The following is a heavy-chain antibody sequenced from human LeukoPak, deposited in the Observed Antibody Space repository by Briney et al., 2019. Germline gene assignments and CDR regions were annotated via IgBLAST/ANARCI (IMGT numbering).Heavy chain of an antibody. D-gene: IGHD3-22*01. CDR2: ISSSSSYI. CDR1: GFTFSSYS. Sequence: GGSLRLSCAASGFTFSSYSMNWVRQAPGKGLEWVSSISSSSSYIYYVDSVKGRFTISRDNAKNSLYLQMNSLRAEDTAVYYCARDQYYYDSSGYPYYFDYWGQGTLVTVSS. V-gene: IGHV3-21*01. CDR3: ARDQYYYDSSGYPYYFDY. J-gene: IGHJ4*02.